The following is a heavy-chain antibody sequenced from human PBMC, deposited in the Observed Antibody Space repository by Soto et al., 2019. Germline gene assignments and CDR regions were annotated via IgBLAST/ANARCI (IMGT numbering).Heavy chain of an antibody. CDR1: GGSFSGYY. V-gene: IGHV4-34*01. D-gene: IGHD2-8*01. CDR3: ARDGLSAGIYYYYYYGMDV. J-gene: IGHJ6*02. Sequence: SETLSLTCAVYGGSFSGYYWSWIRQPPGKGLEWIGEINHSGSTNYNPSLKSRVTISVDTSKNQFSLKLSSVTAADTAVYYCARDGLSAGIYYYYYYGMDVWGQGTTVTVSS. CDR2: INHSGST.